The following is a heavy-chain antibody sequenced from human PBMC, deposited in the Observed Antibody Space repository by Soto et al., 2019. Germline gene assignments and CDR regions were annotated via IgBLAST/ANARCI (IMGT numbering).Heavy chain of an antibody. Sequence: GWSLRLSCAASGFTFSTYTLHWLRQAPGKGLEWVTLISSDGSIKDFADSVKGRFTISRDNSKNTVFLQMNALRPEDSAVYFCSRDVWHYSSNSCYFYGMDVWGQGTTVTVSS. D-gene: IGHD2-2*01. CDR1: GFTFSTYT. CDR3: SRDVWHYSSNSCYFYGMDV. V-gene: IGHV3-30-3*01. CDR2: ISSDGSIK. J-gene: IGHJ6*02.